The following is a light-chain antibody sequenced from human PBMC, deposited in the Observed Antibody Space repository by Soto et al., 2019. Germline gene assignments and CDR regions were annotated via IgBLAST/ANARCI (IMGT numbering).Light chain of an antibody. CDR1: RSVSNF. Sequence: EVVLTQSPATLSLSPGERATLSCRASRSVSNFLAWYQHRPGQAPRLLISDASNRATGVPARFSGSGSGTDFTLTISSLEPEDFAVYYCQQRSNWPPSLTFGGGTKVEI. J-gene: IGKJ4*01. V-gene: IGKV3-11*01. CDR2: DAS. CDR3: QQRSNWPPSLT.